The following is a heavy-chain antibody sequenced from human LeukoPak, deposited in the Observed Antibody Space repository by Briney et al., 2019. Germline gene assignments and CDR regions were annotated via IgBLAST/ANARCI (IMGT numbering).Heavy chain of an antibody. CDR2: ISAYNGNT. Sequence: GASVKVSCKASGYTFTSYGISWVRQAPGQGLEWMGWISAYNGNTNYAQKLQGRVTMTTDTSTSTAYMELRSLRSDDTAVYYCARAPYYYDSSSYSPFDYWGQGTLVTVSS. D-gene: IGHD3-22*01. CDR3: ARAPYYYDSSSYSPFDY. CDR1: GYTFTSYG. V-gene: IGHV1-18*01. J-gene: IGHJ4*02.